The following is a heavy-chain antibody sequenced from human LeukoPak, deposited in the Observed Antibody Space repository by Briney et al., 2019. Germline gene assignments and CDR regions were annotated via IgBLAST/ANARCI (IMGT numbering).Heavy chain of an antibody. D-gene: IGHD5-18*01. CDR3: XXXXERWYSYGSYTYYYMDV. J-gene: IGHJ6*03. Sequence: TSETLSLTCTVSGGSISSYYWNWIRQPPGKGLEWIGSISYSGSTKYNPSLESRVTISVDTSKNQISLKLSSVTAADTTVYYFXXXXERWYSYGSYTYYYMDVWGKGTTVTVSS. V-gene: IGHV4-59*01. CDR2: ISYSGST. CDR1: GGSISSYY.